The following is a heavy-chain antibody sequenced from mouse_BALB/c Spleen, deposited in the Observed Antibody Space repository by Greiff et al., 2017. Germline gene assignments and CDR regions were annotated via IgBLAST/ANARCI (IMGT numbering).Heavy chain of an antibody. CDR1: GFSLTSYG. CDR3: TQDSTFFAY. V-gene: IGHV2-5-1*01. CDR2: IWRGGST. D-gene: IGHD5-1*01. Sequence: QVQLQQSGPSLVQPSQSLSITCTASGFSLTSYGVHWVRQSPGKGLEWLGVIWRGGSTNYNAAYMSRLSITKDYSKSKVFFKMSSLPADDAAVYCCTQDSTFFAYWGQGTLVTVSA. J-gene: IGHJ3*01.